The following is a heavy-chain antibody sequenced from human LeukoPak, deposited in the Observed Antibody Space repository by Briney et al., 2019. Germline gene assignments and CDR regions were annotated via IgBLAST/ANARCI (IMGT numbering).Heavy chain of an antibody. CDR3: ARDLDAFDI. J-gene: IGHJ3*02. Sequence: SETLSLTCSVSGGSISSYYWSWIRQPPGKGLEWIGYIYYSGSTNYNPSLKSRVTISVDTSKNQFSLKLSSVTAADTAVYYCARDLDAFDIWGQGTMVTVSS. CDR2: IYYSGST. V-gene: IGHV4-59*01. CDR1: GGSISSYY.